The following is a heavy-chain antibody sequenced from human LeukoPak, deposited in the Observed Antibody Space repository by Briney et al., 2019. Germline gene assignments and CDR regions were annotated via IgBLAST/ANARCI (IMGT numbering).Heavy chain of an antibody. CDR1: GFTFSSYG. J-gene: IGHJ4*02. D-gene: IGHD5-24*01. V-gene: IGHV3-33*06. CDR2: IWYDGSNK. CDR3: AKDSRWLQLDY. Sequence: TGGSLRLSCAASGFTFSSYGMHWVRQAPGKGLEWVAVIWYDGSNKYYADSVKGRSTISRDNSENTLYLQMNSLRAEDTAVYYCAKDSRWLQLDYWGREPWSPSPQ.